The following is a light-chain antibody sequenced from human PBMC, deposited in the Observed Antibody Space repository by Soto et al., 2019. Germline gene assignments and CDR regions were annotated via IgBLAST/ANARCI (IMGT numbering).Light chain of an antibody. J-gene: IGLJ1*01. Sequence: QLVLTQSPSASASLGASVKLTCTLSRGHSSYAIAWHQQQPEKGPRYLMKLNSDGSHSKGDGIPDRFSGSSSGAERYLTIASLQSEDEADYYGQTWGTGIHVFGTGTQLTVL. V-gene: IGLV4-69*01. CDR1: RGHSSYA. CDR2: LNSDGSH. CDR3: QTWGTGIHV.